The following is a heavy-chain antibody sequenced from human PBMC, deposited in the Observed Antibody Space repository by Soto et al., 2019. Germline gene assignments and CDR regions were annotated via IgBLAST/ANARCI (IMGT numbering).Heavy chain of an antibody. V-gene: IGHV1-8*01. CDR3: ARGAYYDSSGYYYFHAFDI. CDR2: MNPNSGNT. CDR1: GYTFTSYD. D-gene: IGHD3-22*01. J-gene: IGHJ3*02. Sequence: GASVKVSCKASGYTFTSYDIKWVRQATGQGLEWMGWMNPNSGNTGYAQKFQGRVTMARNTSISTAYMELSSLRSEDTAVYYCARGAYYDSSGYYYFHAFDIWGQGTMVTVSS.